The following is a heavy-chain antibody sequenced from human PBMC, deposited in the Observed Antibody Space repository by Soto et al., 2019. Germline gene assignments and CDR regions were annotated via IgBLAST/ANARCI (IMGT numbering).Heavy chain of an antibody. CDR1: GGTFSSYA. CDR3: ARERDYSYGPVDPAYYFDY. D-gene: IGHD5-18*01. V-gene: IGHV1-69*13. Sequence: GASVKVSCKASGGTFSSYAISWVRQAPGQGLEWMGGIIPIFGTANYAQKFQGRVTITADESTSTAYMELSSLRSEDTAVYYCARERDYSYGPVDPAYYFDYWGQGTLVTVSS. J-gene: IGHJ4*02. CDR2: IIPIFGTA.